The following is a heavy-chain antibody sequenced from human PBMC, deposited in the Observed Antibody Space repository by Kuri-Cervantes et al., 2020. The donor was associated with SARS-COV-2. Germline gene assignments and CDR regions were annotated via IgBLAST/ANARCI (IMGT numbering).Heavy chain of an antibody. J-gene: IGHJ6*02. CDR2: IYYNGST. CDR1: GSSVSSGSYY. CDR3: ARHDYGDPLTYYYGMDV. D-gene: IGHD4-17*01. V-gene: IGHV4-61*01. Sequence: ESLKISCTVSGSSVSSGSYYWSWIRQPPGKGLEWIGYIYYNGSTNYNPSLKSRVTISVDTSKNQFSLKLSSVTAADTAMHYCARHDYGDPLTYYYGMDVWGQGTTVTVSS.